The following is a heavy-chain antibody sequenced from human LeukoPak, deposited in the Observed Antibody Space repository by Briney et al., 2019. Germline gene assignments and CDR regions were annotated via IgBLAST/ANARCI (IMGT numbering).Heavy chain of an antibody. CDR1: GFTFSSYA. V-gene: IGHV3-33*08. D-gene: IGHD6-13*01. J-gene: IGHJ4*02. CDR3: ARGAAAGLRRYYFDY. Sequence: GGSLRLSCAASGFTFSSYAMSWVRQAPGKGLEWVAVIWYDGSNKYYADSVKGRFTISRDNSKNTLYLQMNSLRAEDTAVYYCARGAAAGLRRYYFDYWGQGTLVTVSS. CDR2: IWYDGSNK.